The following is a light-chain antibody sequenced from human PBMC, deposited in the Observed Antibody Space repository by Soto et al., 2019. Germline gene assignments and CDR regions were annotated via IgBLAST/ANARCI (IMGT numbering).Light chain of an antibody. CDR1: QNVKTR. V-gene: IGKV3D-15*01. CDR2: DAF. Sequence: EKVMTHSPATLSVSPGERATLSCRASQNVKTRLAWYQQKPGPAPRLLIFDAFTRATGIPARFSGSAAGTDFTLTISSLQSEDSAVYYCQQYDEWPLTFGGGTKVEIK. CDR3: QQYDEWPLT. J-gene: IGKJ4*01.